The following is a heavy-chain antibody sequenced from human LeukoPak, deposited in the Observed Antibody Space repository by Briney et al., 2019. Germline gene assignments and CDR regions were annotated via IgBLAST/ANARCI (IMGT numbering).Heavy chain of an antibody. J-gene: IGHJ4*02. V-gene: IGHV4-4*07. CDR1: GGSISSYY. D-gene: IGHD3-22*01. CDR2: IYTSGST. Sequence: PSETLSLTCTVSGGSISSYYWSWIRQPAGKGLEWIGRIYTSGSTNYNPSLKSRVTMSVDTSKNQFSLKLSSVTAADTAVYYCARVNYYDSSGYFVRGTYYFDYWGQGTLVTVSS. CDR3: ARVNYYDSSGYFVRGTYYFDY.